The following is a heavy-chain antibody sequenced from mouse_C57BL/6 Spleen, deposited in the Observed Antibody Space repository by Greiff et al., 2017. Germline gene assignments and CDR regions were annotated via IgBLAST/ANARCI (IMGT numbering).Heavy chain of an antibody. D-gene: IGHD2-3*01. CDR2: IDPSDSET. J-gene: IGHJ2*01. V-gene: IGHV1-52*01. CDR1: GYTFTSYW. Sequence: QVQLQQPGAELVRPGSSVKLSCKASGYTFTSYWMHWVKQRPIQGLEWIGNIDPSDSETHYNQKFKDKATLTVDKSSSTAYMQLSSLTAEDSAVYYCARYDGYWDDWGQGTTLTVSS. CDR3: ARYDGYWDD.